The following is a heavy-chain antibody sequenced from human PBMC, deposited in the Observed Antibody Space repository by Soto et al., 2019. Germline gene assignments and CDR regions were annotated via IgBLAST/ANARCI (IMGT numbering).Heavy chain of an antibody. V-gene: IGHV3-7*01. CDR3: ARKLRIRVPAAQTTFDY. CDR1: GFTFSSYW. D-gene: IGHD2-2*01. Sequence: GGSLRLSCAASGFTFSSYWMSWVRQAPGKGLEWVANIKQDGSEKYYVDSVKGRFTISRDNAKNSLYLQMNSLRAEDTAVYYCARKLRIRVPAAQTTFDYWGQGTLVTVSS. J-gene: IGHJ4*02. CDR2: IKQDGSEK.